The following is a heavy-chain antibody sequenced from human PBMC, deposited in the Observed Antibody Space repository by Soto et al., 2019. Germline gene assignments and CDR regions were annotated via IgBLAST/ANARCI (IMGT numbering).Heavy chain of an antibody. J-gene: IGHJ4*02. D-gene: IGHD6-19*01. Sequence: QVQLQESGPGLVKPSETLSLTCTVSGGSISSYHWSWIRQPPGKGLEWIGYIYYSGSTNYIPSLKSRVTISVDTSKNQFSLKLSSVTAADTAVYYCARRYGSVFDYWGQGTLVTVSS. V-gene: IGHV4-59*01. CDR2: IYYSGST. CDR1: GGSISSYH. CDR3: ARRYGSVFDY.